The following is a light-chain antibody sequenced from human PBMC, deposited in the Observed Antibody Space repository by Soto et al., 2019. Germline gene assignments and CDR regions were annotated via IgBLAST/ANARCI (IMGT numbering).Light chain of an antibody. CDR3: QQYGSSPPYT. J-gene: IGKJ2*01. V-gene: IGKV3-20*01. CDR2: GAS. CDR1: QSVSSSY. Sequence: VLTQSPGTLSLSPGERDTLSCRASQSVSSSYLAWYQQKPGQAPRLLIYGASSRATGIPDRFSGSWSGTDFTLTISRLEPEDFAVYYCQQYGSSPPYTFGQGTKLEIK.